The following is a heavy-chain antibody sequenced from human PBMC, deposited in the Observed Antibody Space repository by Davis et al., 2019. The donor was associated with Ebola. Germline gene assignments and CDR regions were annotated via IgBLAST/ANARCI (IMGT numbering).Heavy chain of an antibody. V-gene: IGHV5-51*01. Sequence: KVSCKASGYSFTSYWIGWVRQMPGKGLEWMGIIYPGDSDTRYSPSFQGQVTISADKSISTAYLQWSSLKASDTAMYYCARLGCSSTSCYAYYYYGMDVWGQGTTVTVSS. CDR1: GYSFTSYW. J-gene: IGHJ6*02. CDR3: ARLGCSSTSCYAYYYYGMDV. D-gene: IGHD2-2*01. CDR2: IYPGDSDT.